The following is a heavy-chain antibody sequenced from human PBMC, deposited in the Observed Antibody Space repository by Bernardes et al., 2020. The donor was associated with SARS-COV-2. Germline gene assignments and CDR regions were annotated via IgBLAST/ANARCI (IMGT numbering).Heavy chain of an antibody. CDR1: GFTFSSYA. V-gene: IGHV3-23*01. Sequence: AWSLSLSCAASGFTFSSYAMNWFRKTPGKGLEWLSAVSSGGLTYYADSVKGRFTVARDNSKNILYLQMSSLRAEDTAVYYCASVVSGPNVGTDAFAVWGRRTTVTVSS. CDR2: VSSGGLT. CDR3: ASVVSGPNVGTDAFAV. J-gene: IGHJ3*01. D-gene: IGHD6-19*01.